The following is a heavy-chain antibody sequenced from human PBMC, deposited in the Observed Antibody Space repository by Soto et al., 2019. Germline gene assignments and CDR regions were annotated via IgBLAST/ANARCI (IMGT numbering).Heavy chain of an antibody. CDR1: GGSISSGGYY. CDR3: AREGYCSGGSCPHDAFDI. V-gene: IGHV4-31*01. D-gene: IGHD2-15*01. Sequence: QVQLQESGPGLVKPSQTLSLTCTVSGGSISSGGYYWSWIRQHPGKGLEWIGYIYYSGSTYYNPSLQSQDTISVDTSKNQFSLKLSSVTAADTAVYYCAREGYCSGGSCPHDAFDIWGQGTMVTVSS. J-gene: IGHJ3*02. CDR2: IYYSGST.